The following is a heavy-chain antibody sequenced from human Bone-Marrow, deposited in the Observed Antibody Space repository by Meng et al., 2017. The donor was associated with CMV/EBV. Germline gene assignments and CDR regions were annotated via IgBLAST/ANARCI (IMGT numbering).Heavy chain of an antibody. CDR1: GFTFSRYS. CDR3: ARASSY. V-gene: IGHV3-21*04. J-gene: IGHJ4*02. Sequence: GGSLRLSCAASGFTFSRYSMNWVRQAPGKGLEWVSYISRSSDYIYYVDSVKGRFTISRDNSKNTLYLQMNSLRAEDTAVYYCARASSYWGQGTLVTVSS. CDR2: ISRSSDYI.